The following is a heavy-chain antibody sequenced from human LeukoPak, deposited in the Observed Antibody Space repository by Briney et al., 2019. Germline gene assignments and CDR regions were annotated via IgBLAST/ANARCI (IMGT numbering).Heavy chain of an antibody. Sequence: GSLRLSCAASGFTFSSYSMNWVRQAPGKGLEWIGSIYHSGSTYYNPSLKSRVTISVDTSKNQFSLKLSSVTAADTAVYYCARCPSSVPTFDYWGQGTLVTVSS. CDR2: IYHSGST. J-gene: IGHJ4*02. CDR1: GFTFSSYS. V-gene: IGHV4-38-2*01. CDR3: ARCPSSVPTFDY.